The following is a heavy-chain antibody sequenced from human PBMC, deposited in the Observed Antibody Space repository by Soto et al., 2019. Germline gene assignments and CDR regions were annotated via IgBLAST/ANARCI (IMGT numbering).Heavy chain of an antibody. Sequence: QLQLQESGPGLVKPSETLSLTCTVSGGSISSSSYYWGWIRQPPGKGLEWIGSIYYSGSTYYNPSLKGRVTISVDTSKNQFSLKLSSVTAADTAVYYCARRGYQNWFDPWGQGTLVTVSS. V-gene: IGHV4-39*01. CDR2: IYYSGST. CDR3: ARRGYQNWFDP. D-gene: IGHD3-22*01. J-gene: IGHJ5*02. CDR1: GGSISSSSYY.